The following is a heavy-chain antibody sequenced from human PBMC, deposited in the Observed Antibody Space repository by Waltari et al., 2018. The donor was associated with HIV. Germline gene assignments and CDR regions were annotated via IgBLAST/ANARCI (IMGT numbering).Heavy chain of an antibody. CDR1: GFTFSTYG. Sequence: QVQLVESGGGVVQPGRSLRLSCAASGFTFSTYGRHWVRQAPGKGLEWVATISYDESPIYETDSVKGRFTISRDNSRNTLFLQMNSLRREDTAVYYCTKDGYYDFWSGDYTTNYFDFWGQGTLVTVSS. CDR3: TKDGYYDFWSGDYTTNYFDF. V-gene: IGHV3-30*18. CDR2: ISYDESPI. J-gene: IGHJ4*02. D-gene: IGHD3-3*01.